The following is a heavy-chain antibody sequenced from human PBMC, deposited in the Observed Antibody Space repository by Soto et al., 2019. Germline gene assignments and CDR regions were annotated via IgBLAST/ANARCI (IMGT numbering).Heavy chain of an antibody. D-gene: IGHD5-12*01. V-gene: IGHV4-34*01. Sequence: QVQLQQWGAGLLKPSETLSLTCAVYGGSFSGYYWSWIRQPPGKGLEWIGEINHSGSTNYNPSLKSRVTISVDTSKNQFSLKLSSVTAADMAVYYCARGGYDPNWFDPWGQGTLVTVSS. CDR3: ARGGYDPNWFDP. CDR2: INHSGST. J-gene: IGHJ5*02. CDR1: GGSFSGYY.